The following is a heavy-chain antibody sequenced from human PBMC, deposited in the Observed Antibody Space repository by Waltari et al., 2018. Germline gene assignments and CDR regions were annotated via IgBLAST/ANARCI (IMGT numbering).Heavy chain of an antibody. V-gene: IGHV1-3*01. D-gene: IGHD3-3*01. J-gene: IGHJ5*02. CDR3: AKCDFWSSQNWFDP. CDR2: SRAGNGFT. Sequence: QVQLVQSGAEVKNPGASAKVSCKASGYTFTDYTIHWVRQAPGQGLEWMGLSRAGNGFTRYSQKCRGRVTITRDTSANTVYMELSSLKFEDTAVYYCAKCDFWSSQNWFDPWGQGTLVTVSS. CDR1: GYTFTDYT.